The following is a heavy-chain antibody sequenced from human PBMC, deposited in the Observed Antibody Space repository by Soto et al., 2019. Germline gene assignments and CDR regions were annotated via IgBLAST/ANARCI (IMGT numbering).Heavy chain of an antibody. CDR2: IIPIFGTA. D-gene: IGHD1-1*01. Sequence: QVQLVQSGAEVKKPGSSVKVSCKASGGTFSSYAISWVRQAPGQGLEWMGGIIPIFGTANYAQKFQGRVTITADESTSTAYMELSSLRSEDTAVYYCATSPKPRRVLYYYYGMDVWGQGTTVTVSS. CDR3: ATSPKPRRVLYYYYGMDV. J-gene: IGHJ6*02. CDR1: GGTFSSYA. V-gene: IGHV1-69*01.